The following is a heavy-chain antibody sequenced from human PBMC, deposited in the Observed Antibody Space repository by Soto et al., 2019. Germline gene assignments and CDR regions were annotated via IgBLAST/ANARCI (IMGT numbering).Heavy chain of an antibody. D-gene: IGHD3-3*01. CDR2: IYPGGSDT. CDR3: ARLNRYDFIELDP. CDR1: AYSFTIYL. V-gene: IGHV5-51*01. J-gene: IGHJ5*02. Sequence: GYSLKISCNGSAYSFTIYLIVWLRQMPGKGLEWVGIIYPGGSDTRYSPSLHGQVTISADKSISPAYLQWSSLKASDTAMYYCARLNRYDFIELDPWGQGTQVTVSS.